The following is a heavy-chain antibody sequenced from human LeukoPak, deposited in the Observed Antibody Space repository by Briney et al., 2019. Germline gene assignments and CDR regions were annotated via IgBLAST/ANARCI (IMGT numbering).Heavy chain of an antibody. J-gene: IGHJ6*04. D-gene: IGHD2-15*01. Sequence: GGSLRLSCAASGLIFNTNSMNCVGHAPRKGLEWIASLISSSRDINYSDSAKGRFTIARDNPQNSLYLQLNSPTTEHTAVYYYARGFIGDSCYLILGMDVWGKGTTVTVCS. CDR2: LISSSRDI. CDR3: ARGFIGDSCYLILGMDV. V-gene: IGHV3-21*01. CDR1: GLIFNTNS.